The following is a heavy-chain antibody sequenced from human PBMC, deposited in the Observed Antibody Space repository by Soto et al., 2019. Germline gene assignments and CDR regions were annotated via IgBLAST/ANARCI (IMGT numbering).Heavy chain of an antibody. CDR1: GGSISSYY. CDR3: ARHNYGSGSTFFDY. D-gene: IGHD3-10*01. CDR2: IYYSGST. J-gene: IGHJ4*02. V-gene: IGHV4-59*08. Sequence: SETLSLTCTVSGGSISSYYWSWIRQPPGKGLEWIGYIYYSGSTNYNPSLKSRVTISVDTSKNQFSLKLNSMTAADTAVYYCARHNYGSGSTFFDYWGQGTLVTVSS.